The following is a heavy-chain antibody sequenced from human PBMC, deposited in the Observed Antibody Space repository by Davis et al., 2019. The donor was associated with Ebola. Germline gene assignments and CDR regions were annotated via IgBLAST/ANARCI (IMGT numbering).Heavy chain of an antibody. V-gene: IGHV4-39*01. Sequence: MPSETLSLTCTVSGGSISSSSHYWGWIRQPPGKGLEWIGNIYYSGSTYYNPSLKSRVAMSVDTSKNQFSLKLSSVTAADTAVYYCARHYGSGSQNWFDPWGQGTLVTVSS. D-gene: IGHD3-10*01. CDR2: IYYSGST. J-gene: IGHJ5*02. CDR1: GGSISSSSHY. CDR3: ARHYGSGSQNWFDP.